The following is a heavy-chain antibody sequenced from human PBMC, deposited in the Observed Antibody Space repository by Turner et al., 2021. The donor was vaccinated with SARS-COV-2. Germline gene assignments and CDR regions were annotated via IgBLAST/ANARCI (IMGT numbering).Heavy chain of an antibody. CDR3: VRNGGSGIVIIFFED. J-gene: IGHJ4*02. CDR1: GGPISYYSQY. Sequence: QMQLQESGPGLVKPSETLSLTCTVTGGPISYYSQYWGWIRQTPRKGLEGIGSIFYSGTSYYNPSLRSRLTISVDTTTNQFSLNLKSVSAADTGTYYCVRNGGSGIVIIFFEDWGQGTHVTVSS. CDR2: IFYSGTS. V-gene: IGHV4-39*01. D-gene: IGHD3-16*02.